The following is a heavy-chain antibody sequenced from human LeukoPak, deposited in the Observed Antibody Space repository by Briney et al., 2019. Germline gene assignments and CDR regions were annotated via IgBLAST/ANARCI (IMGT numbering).Heavy chain of an antibody. J-gene: IGHJ5*02. D-gene: IGHD1-14*01. CDR1: GYTFTSYY. CDR3: ARLNKPGWFDP. V-gene: IGHV1-46*01. CDR2: INPGGGST. Sequence: ASVKVSCMASGYTFTSYYIHWVRQAPGQGLECMGMINPGGGSTTYARKFQGRVTMTRDMSTTTVYMELSSLRPEDTAVYYCARLNKPGWFDPWGQGTLVTVSS.